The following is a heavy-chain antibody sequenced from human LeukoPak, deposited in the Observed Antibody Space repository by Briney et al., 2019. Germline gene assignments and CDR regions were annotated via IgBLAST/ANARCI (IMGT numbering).Heavy chain of an antibody. CDR3: ARSTVGAIPYYYYMDV. D-gene: IGHD1-26*01. CDR2: IYYSGST. Sequence: PSETLSLTCTVSGGSISSSSYYWSWIRQPPGKGLEWIGYIYYSGSTNYNPSLKSRVTISVDTSKNQFSLRLSSVTAADTAVYYCARSTVGAIPYYYYMDVWGKGTTVTVSS. J-gene: IGHJ6*03. CDR1: GGSISSSSYY. V-gene: IGHV4-61*01.